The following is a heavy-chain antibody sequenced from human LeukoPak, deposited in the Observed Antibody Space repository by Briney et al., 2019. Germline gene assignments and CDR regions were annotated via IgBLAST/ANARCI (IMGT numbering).Heavy chain of an antibody. V-gene: IGHV4-4*02. CDR3: AREVGAGYYMSYYYYYGMDV. J-gene: IGHJ6*02. CDR2: IYHSGST. CDR1: GGSISSSNW. Sequence: SGTLSLTCAVSGGSISSSNWWSWVRQPPGKGLEWIGEIYHSGSTNYNPSLKSRVTISVDKSKNQFSLKLSSVTAADTAVYYCAREVGAGYYMSYYYYYGMDVWGQGTTVTVSS. D-gene: IGHD3-9*01.